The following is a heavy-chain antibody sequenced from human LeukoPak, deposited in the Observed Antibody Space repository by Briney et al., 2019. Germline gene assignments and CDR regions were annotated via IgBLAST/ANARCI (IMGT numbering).Heavy chain of an antibody. Sequence: ASVKVSCKASGYTFTSYAMNWVRQAPGQGLEWMGWINTITGNPTYAQGFTGRFVFSSDTSVSTAYLQISSLKAEDTAVYCCARRDYDFWSPKAFDIWGQGTMVTVSS. CDR2: INTITGNP. CDR3: ARRDYDFWSPKAFDI. J-gene: IGHJ3*02. D-gene: IGHD3-3*01. CDR1: GYTFTSYA. V-gene: IGHV7-4-1*02.